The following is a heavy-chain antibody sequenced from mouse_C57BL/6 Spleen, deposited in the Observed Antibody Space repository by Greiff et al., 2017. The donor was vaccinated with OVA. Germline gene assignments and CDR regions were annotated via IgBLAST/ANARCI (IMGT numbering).Heavy chain of an antibody. CDR1: GYTFTGYW. D-gene: IGHD1-1*01. Sequence: QVQLQQSGAELMKPGASVKLSCKATGYTFTGYWIEWVKQRPGHGLEWIGEILPGSGSTNYNEKFKGKATFTADTSSNTAYMQLRSLTTEDSAIYYCARMIHYYGSSYFDYWGQGTTLTVSA. V-gene: IGHV1-9*01. CDR2: ILPGSGST. CDR3: ARMIHYYGSSYFDY. J-gene: IGHJ2*01.